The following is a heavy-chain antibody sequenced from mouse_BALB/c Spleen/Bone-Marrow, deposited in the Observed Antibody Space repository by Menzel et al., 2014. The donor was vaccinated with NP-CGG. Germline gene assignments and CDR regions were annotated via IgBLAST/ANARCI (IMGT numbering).Heavy chain of an antibody. V-gene: IGHV1-20*02. CDR2: INPYNGDT. Sequence: EVQLQQSGPELVKPGASVKISCKASGYSFTGYFMSWVMQSHGKSLEWIGRINPYNGDTFYNQKFKGKATLTVDKSSSTAHMELRSLASEDSAVYYCARSGYYGSSYFHHWRQGTPLTVTS. D-gene: IGHD1-1*01. CDR3: ARSGYYGSSYFHH. J-gene: IGHJ2*01. CDR1: GYSFTGYF.